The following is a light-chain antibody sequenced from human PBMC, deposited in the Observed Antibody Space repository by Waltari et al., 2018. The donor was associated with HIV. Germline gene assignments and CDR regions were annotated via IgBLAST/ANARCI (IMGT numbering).Light chain of an antibody. CDR1: SLRPYY. CDR3: NSRDSSGDLYV. V-gene: IGLV3-19*01. CDR2: GKN. Sequence: SSELTQDPAVSVALGQTVRITCQGDSLRPYYACWYQQKPGQAPVLVFFGKNNRPSGIPDRFSGSTSGNTASLTITGAQAEDEADYYCNSRDSSGDLYVFGTATKVTVL. J-gene: IGLJ1*01.